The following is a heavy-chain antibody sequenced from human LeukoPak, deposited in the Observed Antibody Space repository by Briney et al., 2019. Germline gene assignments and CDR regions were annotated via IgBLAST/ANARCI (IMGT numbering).Heavy chain of an antibody. J-gene: IGHJ6*02. CDR1: GFTFSTYW. CDR2: IYSGGST. D-gene: IGHD1-26*01. V-gene: IGHV3-53*01. Sequence: GGSLRLSCAASGFTFSTYWMSWVRQAPGKGLEWVSVIYSGGSTYYADSVKGRFTISRDNSKNTLYLQMNSLRAEDTAVYYCARWVPYYYGMDVWGQGTTVTVSS. CDR3: ARWVPYYYGMDV.